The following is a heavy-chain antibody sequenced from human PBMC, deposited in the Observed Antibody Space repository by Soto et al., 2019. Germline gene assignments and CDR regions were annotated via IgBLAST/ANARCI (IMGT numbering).Heavy chain of an antibody. V-gene: IGHV1-69*06. CDR2: IIPIFGTA. D-gene: IGHD2-21*01. J-gene: IGHJ4*02. CDR1: GGTFNNYG. Sequence: VASVKVSCKASGGTFNNYGINWVRQAPGQGLEWMAGIIPIFGTANYAQKFQGRVTITADKSTSTAYMELNSLRSEDTAVYYCAGRCDGTDCLGHFGYWGQGTLVTVAS. CDR3: AGRCDGTDCLGHFGY.